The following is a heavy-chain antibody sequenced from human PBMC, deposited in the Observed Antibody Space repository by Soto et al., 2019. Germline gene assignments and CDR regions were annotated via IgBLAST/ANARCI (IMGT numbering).Heavy chain of an antibody. V-gene: IGHV3-66*01. CDR1: GFTVSSHN. D-gene: IGHD3-3*01. CDR2: IYSGGNT. J-gene: IGHJ4*02. Sequence: EVQLVESGGGLVQPGGSLRVSCAASGFTVSSHNMSWVRQAPGKGLEWVSVIYSGGNTYYADSVKGRFTISRDNSKNTLSLQMNSLRAEDTAVYSCAGNNWNYFVYWGQGTLVTVSS. CDR3: AGNNWNYFVY.